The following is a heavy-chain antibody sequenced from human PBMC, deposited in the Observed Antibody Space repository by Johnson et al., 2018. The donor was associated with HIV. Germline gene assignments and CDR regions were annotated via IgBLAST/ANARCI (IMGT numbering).Heavy chain of an antibody. J-gene: IGHJ3*02. V-gene: IGHV3-66*01. CDR1: GFTVSSNY. CDR3: AREATYYDYVWGSYAIDI. Sequence: LVESGGGLVKPGGSLRLSCAASGFTVSSNYMSWVRQAPGKGLEWVSVIYSGGSTYYADSVTGRFTISRDNYKTTLYLQMNSLRAEDTAVYYCAREATYYDYVWGSYAIDIWGQGTMVTVSS. D-gene: IGHD3-16*01. CDR2: IYSGGST.